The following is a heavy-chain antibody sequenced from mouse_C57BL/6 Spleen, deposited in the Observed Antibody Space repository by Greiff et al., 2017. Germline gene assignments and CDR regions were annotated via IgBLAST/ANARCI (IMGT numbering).Heavy chain of an antibody. CDR3: ARPPIYYYGSSYWYFDV. Sequence: VQLQQPGAELVMPGASVKLSCKASGYTFTSYWMHWVKQRPGQGLEWIGEIDPSDSYTNYNQKFKGKSTLTVDKSSSTAYMQLSSLTSEDSAVYYCARPPIYYYGSSYWYFDVWGTGTTVTVSS. J-gene: IGHJ1*03. D-gene: IGHD1-1*01. CDR2: IDPSDSYT. V-gene: IGHV1-69*01. CDR1: GYTFTSYW.